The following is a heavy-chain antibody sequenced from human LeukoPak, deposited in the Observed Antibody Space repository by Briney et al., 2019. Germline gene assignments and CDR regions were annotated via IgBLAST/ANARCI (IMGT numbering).Heavy chain of an antibody. V-gene: IGHV4-34*01. CDR3: ARGVVVAATWTANWFDP. Sequence: SETLSLTCAVYGGSFSGYYWSWIRQPPGKGLEWIGEINHSGSTNYNPSPKSRVTISVDTSKNQFSLKLSSVTAADTAVYYCARGVVVAATWTANWFDPWGQGTLVTVSS. J-gene: IGHJ5*02. CDR2: INHSGST. CDR1: GGSFSGYY. D-gene: IGHD2-15*01.